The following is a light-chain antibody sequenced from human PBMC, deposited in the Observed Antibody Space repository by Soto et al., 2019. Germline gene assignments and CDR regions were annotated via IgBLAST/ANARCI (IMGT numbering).Light chain of an antibody. Sequence: QSVLTQPPSASGTPGQRVTISCSGGSSNIGVYNYVYWFHQYPGTAPKVLVFGTNLRPSGVPDRFSASKSGTSGSLTISGLRFEDEADYYCAAWDDSLRVVLFGGGTKVTVL. CDR3: AAWDDSLRVVL. CDR1: SSNIGVYNY. CDR2: GTN. V-gene: IGLV1-47*02. J-gene: IGLJ2*01.